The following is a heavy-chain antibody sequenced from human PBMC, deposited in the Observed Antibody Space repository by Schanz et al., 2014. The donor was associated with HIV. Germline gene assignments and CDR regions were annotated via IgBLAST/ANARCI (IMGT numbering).Heavy chain of an antibody. Sequence: QVLLHQWGAGLLKPSETLSLTCAVYVGSFTDYYWTWIRQPPGKGLEWIGEINHSGRTKYSPSLKRRVTISVDPSKSQFSLKLSSVTAADTAVYYCARLDTSMTAADSWGQGTPVTVSS. D-gene: IGHD5-18*01. CDR2: INHSGRT. V-gene: IGHV4-34*01. J-gene: IGHJ4*02. CDR1: VGSFTDYY. CDR3: ARLDTSMTAADS.